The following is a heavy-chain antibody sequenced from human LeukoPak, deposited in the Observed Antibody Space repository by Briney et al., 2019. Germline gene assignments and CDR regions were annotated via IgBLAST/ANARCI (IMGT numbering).Heavy chain of an antibody. J-gene: IGHJ4*02. CDR2: ISGSGGST. D-gene: IGHD4-17*01. V-gene: IGHV3-23*01. CDR1: GFNFSSYA. Sequence: PGGSLRLSCAASGFNFSSYAMSWVRQAPGKGLEWVTAISGSGGSTYYADSVKGRFTISRDNSKNTLYLQMNSLRAEDTAVYYCAKDPSVTTPFDYWGQGTLVTVSS. CDR3: AKDPSVTTPFDY.